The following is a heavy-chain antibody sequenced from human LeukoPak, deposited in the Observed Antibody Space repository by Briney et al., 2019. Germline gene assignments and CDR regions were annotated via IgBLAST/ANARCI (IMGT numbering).Heavy chain of an antibody. J-gene: IGHJ4*02. D-gene: IGHD6-19*01. Sequence: DSVKGRFTISRDNSKNTLNLQMNSLRVEDTAVYYCAKDNSAWGFDYWGQGTLVTVSS. V-gene: IGHV3-30*02. CDR3: AKDNSAWGFDY.